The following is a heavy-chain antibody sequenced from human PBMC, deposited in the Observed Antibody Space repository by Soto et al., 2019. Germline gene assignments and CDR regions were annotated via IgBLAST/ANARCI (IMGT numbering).Heavy chain of an antibody. CDR1: GFTFSSHT. Sequence: EVQLVESGGGLVQPGGSLRLSCAASGFTFSSHTMNWVRQAPGKGLEWISYITSTSSTKNYADSVKGRFTISRDNANNSRYLQMNSVRDEDTAVYDCARRITMVRGPYYYYAMDVWGQGTTVTVSS. CDR2: ITSTSSTK. J-gene: IGHJ6*02. CDR3: ARRITMVRGPYYYYAMDV. D-gene: IGHD3-10*01. V-gene: IGHV3-48*02.